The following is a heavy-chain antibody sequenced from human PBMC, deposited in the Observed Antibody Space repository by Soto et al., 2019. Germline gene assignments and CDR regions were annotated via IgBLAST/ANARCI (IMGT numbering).Heavy chain of an antibody. Sequence: ESLKISCEGSGYSFTSYWIGWVRQMPGKGLEWMGIIYPRDSDTRYSPSFQGQVTISADKSISTAYLQWSSLKASDTAMYYCARGMGGVPAAFYGMDVWGQGTTVTVSS. D-gene: IGHD2-2*01. J-gene: IGHJ6*02. CDR2: IYPRDSDT. CDR3: ARGMGGVPAAFYGMDV. V-gene: IGHV5-51*01. CDR1: GYSFTSYW.